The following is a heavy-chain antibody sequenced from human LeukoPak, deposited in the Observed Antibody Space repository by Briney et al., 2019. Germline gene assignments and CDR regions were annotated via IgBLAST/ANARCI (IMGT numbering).Heavy chain of an antibody. CDR1: GYTFTSYY. CDR2: INPNSGGT. Sequence: ASVKVSCKASGYTFTSYYMHWVRQAPGQGLEWMGWINPNSGGTNYAQKFQGRVTMTRDTSISTAYMELSRLRSDDTAVYYCAREHLGDYASWFDPWGQGTLVTVSS. D-gene: IGHD4-17*01. CDR3: AREHLGDYASWFDP. J-gene: IGHJ5*02. V-gene: IGHV1-2*02.